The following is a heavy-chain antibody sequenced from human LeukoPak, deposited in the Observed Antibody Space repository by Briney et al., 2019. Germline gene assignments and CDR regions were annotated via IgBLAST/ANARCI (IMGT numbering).Heavy chain of an antibody. J-gene: IGHJ4*02. CDR1: GYTFTSYD. Sequence: GASVTVSCKASGYTFTSYDINWVRQAAGQGLEWMGWMNPNSGNTGYAQKFQGRVTMTRNTSISTAYMELSSLRSEDTAVYYCARGPVEAAGDYWGQGTLVTVSS. D-gene: IGHD6-13*01. CDR3: ARGPVEAAGDY. V-gene: IGHV1-8*01. CDR2: MNPNSGNT.